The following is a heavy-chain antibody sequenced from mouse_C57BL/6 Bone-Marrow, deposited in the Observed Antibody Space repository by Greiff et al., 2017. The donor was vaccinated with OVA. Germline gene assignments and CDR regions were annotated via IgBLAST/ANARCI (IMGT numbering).Heavy chain of an antibody. CDR3: TTEGLYDGPWFAY. Sequence: EVQLQQSGAELVRPGASVKLSCTASGFNIKDDYMHWVKQRPEQGLEWIGWIDPENGDTEYASKFQGKATITADTPSNTAYLQLSSLTSEDTAVYYCTTEGLYDGPWFAYWGQGTLVTVSA. J-gene: IGHJ3*01. CDR2: IDPENGDT. CDR1: GFNIKDDY. D-gene: IGHD2-3*01. V-gene: IGHV14-4*01.